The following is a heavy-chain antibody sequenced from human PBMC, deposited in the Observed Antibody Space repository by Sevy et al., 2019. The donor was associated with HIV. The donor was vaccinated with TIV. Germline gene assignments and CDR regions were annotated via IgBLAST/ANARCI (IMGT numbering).Heavy chain of an antibody. Sequence: GGSPRLSCAASGFTFSSYAMSWVRQAPGKGLEWVSAISGSGGSTYYADSVKGRFTISRDNSKNTLYLQMNSLRAEDTAVYYCAVIQLYYYYMDVWGKGTTVTVSS. V-gene: IGHV3-23*01. D-gene: IGHD5-18*01. CDR2: ISGSGGST. CDR1: GFTFSSYA. J-gene: IGHJ6*03. CDR3: AVIQLYYYYMDV.